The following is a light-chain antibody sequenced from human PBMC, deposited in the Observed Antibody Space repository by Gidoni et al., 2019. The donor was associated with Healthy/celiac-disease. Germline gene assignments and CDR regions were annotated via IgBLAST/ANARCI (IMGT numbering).Light chain of an antibody. J-gene: IGKJ2*01. CDR1: QSISSY. CDR2: AAS. V-gene: IGKV1-39*01. Sequence: DIQPTQSPSSLSASVGDRVTITCRASQSISSYLNWYQQKPGKAPKLLIDAASSWQSGVPSRFSGSGSGTDFTLTSSSLQPEDFATYYCQQSYSTPPTFGQGTKLEIK. CDR3: QQSYSTPPT.